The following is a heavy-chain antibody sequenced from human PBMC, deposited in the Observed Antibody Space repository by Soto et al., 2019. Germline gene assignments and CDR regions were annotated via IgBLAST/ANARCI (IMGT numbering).Heavy chain of an antibody. CDR2: ISSVGSTI. CDR1: GFTFDNYE. V-gene: IGHV3-48*03. D-gene: IGHD1-26*01. J-gene: IGHJ4*02. CDR3: AKEATNINNFDY. Sequence: PGGSLRLSCAASGFTFDNYEMNWVRQAPGKGLEWVSYISSVGSTIYYADSVKGRFTISRDNAKNSLYLQMNSLRAEDTAVYYCAKEATNINNFDYWGQGTLVTVSS.